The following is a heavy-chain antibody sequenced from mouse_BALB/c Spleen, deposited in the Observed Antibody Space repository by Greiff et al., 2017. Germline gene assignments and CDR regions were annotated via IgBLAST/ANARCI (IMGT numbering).Heavy chain of an antibody. CDR2: IYPSDSYT. J-gene: IGHJ4*01. CDR3: TRFRSTYAMDY. V-gene: IGHV1-69*02. CDR1: GYTFTSYW. Sequence: VQLQQPGAELVRPGASVKLSCKASGYTFTSYWINWVKQRPGQGLEWIGNIYPSDSYTNYNQKFKYKATLTVDKSSSTAYMQLSSPTSEDSAVYYCTRFRSTYAMDYWGQGTSVTVSS.